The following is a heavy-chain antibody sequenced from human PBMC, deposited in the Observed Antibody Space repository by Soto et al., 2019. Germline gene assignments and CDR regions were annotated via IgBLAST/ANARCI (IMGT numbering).Heavy chain of an antibody. CDR1: GGSISSSSYY. CDR3: ASPGNIVVVPAAPNGGLDY. Sequence: PSETLCLTCTVSGGSISSSSYYWGWIRQPPGKGLEWIGSIYYSGSTYYNPSLKSRVTISVDTFKNQFSLKLSSVTAADTAVYYCASPGNIVVVPAAPNGGLDYWGQGTLVTVSS. CDR2: IYYSGST. J-gene: IGHJ4*02. D-gene: IGHD2-2*01. V-gene: IGHV4-39*01.